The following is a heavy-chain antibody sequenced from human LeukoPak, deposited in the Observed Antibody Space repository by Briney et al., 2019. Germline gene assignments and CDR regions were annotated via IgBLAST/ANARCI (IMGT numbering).Heavy chain of an antibody. CDR1: GFSVSSSF. V-gene: IGHV3-66*01. D-gene: IGHD3-22*01. J-gene: IGHJ1*01. CDR3: ARAPAEIGGYYPEYFRH. CDR2: LYAGGTT. Sequence: GGSLRLSCAASGFSVSSSFMTWVRQAPVKGLELVAVLYAGGTTNYADSVKGRFTISRDNAKNTVSLQMNSLRAEDTGVYYCARAPAEIGGYYPEYFRHWGQGTLVTVSS.